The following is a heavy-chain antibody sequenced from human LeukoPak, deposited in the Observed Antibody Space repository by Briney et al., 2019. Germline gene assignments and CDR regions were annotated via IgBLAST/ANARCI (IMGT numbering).Heavy chain of an antibody. D-gene: IGHD2-21*01. CDR2: INTNSGGT. J-gene: IGHJ4*02. Sequence: ASVKVSFKTSGYSFTYYYMHWLRQAPAQGLEWMGLINTNSGGTSSAQKFQGRVTMSKDPSITTVYTEVSWLTSDDTAIYYCARADRLHGGPYLIGRWGQGTLVTVSS. V-gene: IGHV1-2*02. CDR3: ARADRLHGGPYLIGR. CDR1: GYSFTYYY.